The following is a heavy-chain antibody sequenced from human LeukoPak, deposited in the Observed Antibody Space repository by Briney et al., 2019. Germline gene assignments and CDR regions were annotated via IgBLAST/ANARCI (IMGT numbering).Heavy chain of an antibody. V-gene: IGHV4-34*01. CDR3: ARGRKYCSSTSYYGFDP. CDR1: GGSFSGYY. J-gene: IGHJ5*02. Sequence: SETLSLTCAVYGGSFSGYYWSWIRQPPGKGLEWIGEINHSGSTNYNPSLKSRVTISVDTSKNQFSLKLSSVTAADTAVYYCARGRKYCSSTSYYGFDPWGQGTLVTVSS. CDR2: INHSGST. D-gene: IGHD2-2*01.